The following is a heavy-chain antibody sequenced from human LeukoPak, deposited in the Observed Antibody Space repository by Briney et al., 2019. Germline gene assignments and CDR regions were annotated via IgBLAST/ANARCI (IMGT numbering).Heavy chain of an antibody. V-gene: IGHV3-33*01. CDR3: ARDNGVAAVSYYYYGMDV. CDR1: GFTFSSYG. Sequence: GGSLRLSCAASGFTFSSYGTHWVRQAPGKGLEWVAVIWYDGSNKYYADSVKGRFTISRDNSKNTLYLQMNSLRAEDTAVYYCARDNGVAAVSYYYYGMDVWGKGTTVTVSS. J-gene: IGHJ6*04. CDR2: IWYDGSNK. D-gene: IGHD2-8*01.